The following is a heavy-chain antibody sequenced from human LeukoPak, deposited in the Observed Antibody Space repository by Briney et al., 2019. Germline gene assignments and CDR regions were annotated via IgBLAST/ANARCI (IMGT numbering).Heavy chain of an antibody. Sequence: AASVKVSCKASGYTFTGYYMHWVRQAPGQGLEWMGWINPNSGGTNYAQKFQGRVTMTRDTSISTAYMELSRLRSDDTAVYYCARDMRFLEWLSTTFDYWGQGTLVTVSS. J-gene: IGHJ4*02. CDR3: ARDMRFLEWLSTTFDY. CDR2: INPNSGGT. CDR1: GYTFTGYY. V-gene: IGHV1-2*02. D-gene: IGHD3-3*01.